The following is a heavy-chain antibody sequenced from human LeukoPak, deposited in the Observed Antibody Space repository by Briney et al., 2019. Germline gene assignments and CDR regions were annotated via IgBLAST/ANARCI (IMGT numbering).Heavy chain of an antibody. D-gene: IGHD5-18*01. CDR1: GFTFYDYA. Sequence: GRSLRLSCAASGFTFYDYAMHWVRHAPGKGLGWVSGISWNSGSIVYADSVKGRFTISRDNAKNSLYLQMNSLRAEDTALYYCAKGLWDTARPLFDYWGQGTLVTVSS. V-gene: IGHV3-9*01. J-gene: IGHJ4*02. CDR2: ISWNSGSI. CDR3: AKGLWDTARPLFDY.